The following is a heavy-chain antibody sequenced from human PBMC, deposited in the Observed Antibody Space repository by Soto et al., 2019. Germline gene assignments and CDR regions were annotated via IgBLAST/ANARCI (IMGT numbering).Heavy chain of an antibody. CDR1: GFTFSSYG. CDR3: AKDALRFGELYHFDY. D-gene: IGHD3-10*01. CDR2: ISYDGSNK. J-gene: IGHJ4*02. Sequence: GGSLRLSCAASGFTFSSYGMHWVRQAPGKGLEWVAVISYDGSNKYYADSVKGRFTISRDNSKNTLYLQMNSLRAEDTAVYYCAKDALRFGELYHFDYWGQGTLVTVSS. V-gene: IGHV3-30*18.